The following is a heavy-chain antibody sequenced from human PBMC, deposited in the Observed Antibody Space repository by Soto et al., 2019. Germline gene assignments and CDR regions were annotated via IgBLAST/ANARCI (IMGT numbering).Heavy chain of an antibody. D-gene: IGHD6-19*01. J-gene: IGHJ4*02. Sequence: GTLRLSCAVSGLTFSGCWIYWVRQAPGRGLEWVAIIKQYGSERYYVDSVKGRFTISRDNAKNSLYLQMSSLRVEDTALYYCARSSGWLHDYWGQGTLVTVSS. CDR1: GLTFSGCW. CDR2: IKQYGSER. CDR3: ARSSGWLHDY. V-gene: IGHV3-7*01.